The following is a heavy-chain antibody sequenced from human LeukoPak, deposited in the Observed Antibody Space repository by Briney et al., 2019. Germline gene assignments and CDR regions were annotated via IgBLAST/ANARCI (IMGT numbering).Heavy chain of an antibody. Sequence: GGSLRLSCAASGFTFSSYAMSWVRQAPGKGLEWVSAISGSGGSTYCADSVKGRFTISRDNSKNTLYLQMNSLRAEDTAVYYCAKESLIVVVPAAILDYWGQGTLVTVSS. V-gene: IGHV3-23*01. CDR1: GFTFSSYA. D-gene: IGHD2-2*02. CDR2: ISGSGGST. CDR3: AKESLIVVVPAAILDY. J-gene: IGHJ4*02.